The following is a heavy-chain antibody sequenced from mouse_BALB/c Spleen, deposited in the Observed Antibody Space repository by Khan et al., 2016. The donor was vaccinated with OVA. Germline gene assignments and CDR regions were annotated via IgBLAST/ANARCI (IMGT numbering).Heavy chain of an antibody. CDR2: ILPGSAT. CDR3: ARGYYGAWFAY. D-gene: IGHD1-2*01. V-gene: IGHV1-9*01. CDR1: GYTFSSYW. Sequence: QMQLQQPGAELMKPGASVKISCKATGYTFSSYWIEWVKQRPGHGLEWIGEILPGSATNYNEKFKGKATFTADTSSNTAYMQLSSLTSEDSAVYYCARGYYGAWFAYWGQGTLVTVSA. J-gene: IGHJ3*01.